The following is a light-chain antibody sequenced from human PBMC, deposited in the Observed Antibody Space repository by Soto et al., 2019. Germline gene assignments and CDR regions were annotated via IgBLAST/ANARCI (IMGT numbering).Light chain of an antibody. CDR3: QHYNDLPLT. CDR2: GAS. J-gene: IGKJ4*01. Sequence: VMTKSPATLSVSPGQRTTPSCRASQSVGDNLAWYQQRPGQAPRLLIYGASTRATGIPAGFSGSGSGTEFTLTISSLQSEDFAVYSCQHYNDLPLTFGGGTKVDIK. V-gene: IGKV3-15*01. CDR1: QSVGDN.